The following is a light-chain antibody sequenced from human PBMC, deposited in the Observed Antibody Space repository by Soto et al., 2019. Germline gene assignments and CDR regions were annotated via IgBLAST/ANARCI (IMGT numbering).Light chain of an antibody. Sequence: QSVLTQPPSVSGAPGQRVSISCTGTTSTIGAGYDVHWYQQLPGSAPKLLIYANNNRPSGVPDRFSGSKSGTSASLAITGLQAEDEADYYCQSYDSSLSGSAVFGGGTQLTVL. J-gene: IGLJ3*02. CDR2: ANN. CDR3: QSYDSSLSGSAV. V-gene: IGLV1-40*01. CDR1: TSTIGAGYD.